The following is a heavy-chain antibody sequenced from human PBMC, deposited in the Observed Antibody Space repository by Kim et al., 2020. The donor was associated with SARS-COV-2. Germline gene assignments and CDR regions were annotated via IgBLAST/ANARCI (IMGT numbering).Heavy chain of an antibody. J-gene: IGHJ4*02. V-gene: IGHV4-34*01. CDR3: ARGPKSRSNY. Sequence: SETLSLTCAVYGGSFSGYYWSWIRQPPGKGLEWIGEINHSGSINYNPSLKSRVTISVDTSKNQFSLKLNSVTAADTAVYYCARGPKSRSNYWGQGTLVTV. D-gene: IGHD6-6*01. CDR1: GGSFSGYY. CDR2: INHSGSI.